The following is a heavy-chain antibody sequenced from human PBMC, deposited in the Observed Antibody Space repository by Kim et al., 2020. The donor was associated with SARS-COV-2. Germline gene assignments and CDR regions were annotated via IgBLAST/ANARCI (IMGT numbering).Heavy chain of an antibody. CDR1: GFTFGSFA. CDR2: ISASGGST. J-gene: IGHJ4*01. CDR3: AKGHTVATITATFDY. Sequence: GGSLRLSCAASGFTFGSFAMSWVRQAPGKGLAWVSGISASGGSTFYADSVKGRFTISRDNSKNTLFLQMNSLRAEDTAVYYCAKGHTVATITATFDYWG. V-gene: IGHV3-23*01. D-gene: IGHD5-12*01.